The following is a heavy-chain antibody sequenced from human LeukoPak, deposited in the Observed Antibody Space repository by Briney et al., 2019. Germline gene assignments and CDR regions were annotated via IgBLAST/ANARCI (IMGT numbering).Heavy chain of an antibody. CDR1: GFTLSRYW. J-gene: IGHJ4*02. CDR2: IDEDGGER. Sequence: GGSLRLSCAASGFTLSRYWMSWVRQAPGKGLEWVANIDEDGGERHYVDTVKGRFTISRDNAKNSLYLQMNSLRAEDTAVYYCARGGNLENWGRGTLVTVSS. CDR3: ARGGNLEN. V-gene: IGHV3-7*01. D-gene: IGHD1-14*01.